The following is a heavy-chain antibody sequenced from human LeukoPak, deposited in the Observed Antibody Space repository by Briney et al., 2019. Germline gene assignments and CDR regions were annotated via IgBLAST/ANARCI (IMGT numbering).Heavy chain of an antibody. CDR2: INGDGGST. D-gene: IGHD2-2*01. CDR1: GFTFSNYA. J-gene: IGHJ4*02. Sequence: PGGSLRLSCAAPGFTFSNYAMSWVRQAPGQGLEWVSSINGDGGSTYYAESVKGRFTVSRDNSKNTLYLQMDSLRAEDTAVYYCTKRPDCSTTNCFRFEYWGQGTLVTVSS. CDR3: TKRPDCSTTNCFRFEY. V-gene: IGHV3-23*01.